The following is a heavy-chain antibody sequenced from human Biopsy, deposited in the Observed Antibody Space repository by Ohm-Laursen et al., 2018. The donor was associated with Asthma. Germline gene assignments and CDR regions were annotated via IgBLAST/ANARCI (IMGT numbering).Heavy chain of an antibody. J-gene: IGHJ4*02. CDR1: GGMFGNYA. Sequence: SVKVSCKASGGMFGNYAISWVRQAPGHGLEWMGTILTKFDITSYVEKFQGRVTITADKSTSTTYMELSRLRSEDTAVYYCARSYDTDSYPVLVLDYWGQGTLVTVSS. V-gene: IGHV1-69*04. CDR3: ARSYDTDSYPVLVLDY. CDR2: ILTKFDIT. D-gene: IGHD3-22*01.